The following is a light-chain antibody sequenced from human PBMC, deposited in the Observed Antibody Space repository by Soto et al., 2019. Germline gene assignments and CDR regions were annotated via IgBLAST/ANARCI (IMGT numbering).Light chain of an antibody. V-gene: IGKV3-15*01. Sequence: ETVLTQSPATLSLSPGETATLSCRAEHSGNNNLAWYQQKPGQAPKLLIYRASNRATDIPARFSGSGSGTEFTLTISNLQSEDSAIYYCQQSDNWPLLSFGGGTKVEIK. CDR3: QQSDNWPLLS. CDR2: RAS. CDR1: HSGNNN. J-gene: IGKJ4*01.